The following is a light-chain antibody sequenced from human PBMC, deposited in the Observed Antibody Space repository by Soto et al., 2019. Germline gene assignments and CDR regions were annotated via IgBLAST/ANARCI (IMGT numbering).Light chain of an antibody. V-gene: IGKV3-20*01. CDR2: GTS. CDR3: QQYGSSWT. J-gene: IGKJ1*01. Sequence: EIVLTQSPGTLSLSPGDRATLACRASQSVSSRYLAWYQQTPGQAPRLLIYGTSHRATGIPDRFGGSGSGADFTLTINRLEPEDFAVYYCQQYGSSWTFGQGTKVDIK. CDR1: QSVSSRY.